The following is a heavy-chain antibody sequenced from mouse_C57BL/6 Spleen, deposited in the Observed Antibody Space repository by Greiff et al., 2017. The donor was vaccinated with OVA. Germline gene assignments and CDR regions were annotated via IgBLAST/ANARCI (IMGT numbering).Heavy chain of an antibody. CDR3: ARSGLRAWFAY. J-gene: IGHJ3*01. Sequence: EVQLKESGGGLVKPGGSLKLSCAASGFTFSDYGMHWVRQAPEKGLEWVAYISSGSSTIYYADTVKGRFTISRDNAKNTLFLQMTSLRSEDTAMYYCARSGLRAWFAYWGQGTLVTVSA. CDR1: GFTFSDYG. D-gene: IGHD2-4*01. V-gene: IGHV5-17*01. CDR2: ISSGSSTI.